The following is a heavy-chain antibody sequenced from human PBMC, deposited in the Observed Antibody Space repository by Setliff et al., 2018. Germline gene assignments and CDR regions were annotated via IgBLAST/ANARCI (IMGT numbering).Heavy chain of an antibody. CDR2: VGYNGNT. V-gene: IGHV4-59*01. D-gene: IGHD1-26*01. J-gene: IGHJ3*02. Sequence: PSETLSLTCTVSGGSISVYYWTWFRQPPGKGLEWIGYVGYNGNTHYNPSLNSRVTMSVDTSKNQFSLKLTSVSAADTAVYYCARWGENSGRPDWRAFDTWGQGTMVTVSS. CDR1: GGSISVYY. CDR3: ARWGENSGRPDWRAFDT.